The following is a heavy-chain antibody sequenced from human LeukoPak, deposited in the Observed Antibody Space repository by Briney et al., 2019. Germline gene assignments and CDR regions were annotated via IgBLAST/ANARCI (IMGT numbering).Heavy chain of an antibody. D-gene: IGHD5-24*01. CDR3: ARGISLGWFDP. CDR2: IYTSGST. Sequence: SETLSLTCTVSGGSISSGNYFWSWIRQPAGKGLEWIGRIYTSGSTNSNPSLKSRVTISVDTSKNQFSLKLSSVTAADTAVYYCARGISLGWFDPWGQGTLVTVSS. J-gene: IGHJ5*02. CDR1: GGSISSGNYF. V-gene: IGHV4-61*02.